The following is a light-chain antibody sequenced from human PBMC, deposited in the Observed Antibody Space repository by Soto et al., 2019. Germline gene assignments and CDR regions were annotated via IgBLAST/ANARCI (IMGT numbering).Light chain of an antibody. J-gene: IGLJ1*01. CDR3: SSYTSSSTLV. Sequence: QSALTQPASVSGSPGQSITISCTGTSSDVGGSNYVSWYQQHPGKAPKLMIYEVSNRPSGVSNRFSGSKSGNTASLTLSGLQAEDEADYYFSSYTSSSTLVFGTGTKVTV. CDR2: EVS. V-gene: IGLV2-14*01. CDR1: SSDVGGSNY.